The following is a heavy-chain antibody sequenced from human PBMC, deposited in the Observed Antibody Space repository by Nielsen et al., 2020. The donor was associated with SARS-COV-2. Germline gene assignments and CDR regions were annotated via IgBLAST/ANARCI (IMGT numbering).Heavy chain of an antibody. V-gene: IGHV3-53*01. CDR1: GFTVSSNY. CDR2: IYSGGST. J-gene: IGHJ6*02. D-gene: IGHD6-13*01. Sequence: GGSLRLSCAASGFTVSSNYMSWVRQAPGKGLEWVSVIYSGGSTYYADSVKGRFTISRDNSKNTLYLQMNSLRAEDTAVYYCARDPIIAAAGHYYYYGMDVWGQGTTVTVSS. CDR3: ARDPIIAAAGHYYYYGMDV.